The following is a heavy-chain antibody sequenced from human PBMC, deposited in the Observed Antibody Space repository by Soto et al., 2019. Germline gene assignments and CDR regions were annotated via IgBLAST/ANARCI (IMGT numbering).Heavy chain of an antibody. CDR3: ARIPLSEPGKFDY. CDR1: GGSFSGYY. J-gene: IGHJ4*02. V-gene: IGHV4-34*01. Sequence: QVQLQQWGAGLLKPSETLSLTCAVYGGSFSGYYWSWIRQPPGKGLEWIGEINHSGSTNYNPSLKSRVTISVDTSKNQFSLKLSSVTAADTAVYYCARIPLSEPGKFDYWGQGTLVTVSS. CDR2: INHSGST. D-gene: IGHD2-2*02.